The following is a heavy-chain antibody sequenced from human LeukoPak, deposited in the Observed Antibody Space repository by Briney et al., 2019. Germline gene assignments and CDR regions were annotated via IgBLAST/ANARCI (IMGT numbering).Heavy chain of an antibody. CDR1: GVVFNNYG. Sequence: GGSLRLSCVASGVVFNNYGMAWVRQAPGKGLQWVATISGAGDASYYADSVKGRFTISRDNSRDNSKNILYLQMNSLRAEDTAVYYCAKDRSYYYDSSGPTGFDYWGQGTLVTVSS. CDR3: AKDRSYYYDSSGPTGFDY. V-gene: IGHV3-23*01. J-gene: IGHJ4*02. D-gene: IGHD3-22*01. CDR2: ISGAGDAS.